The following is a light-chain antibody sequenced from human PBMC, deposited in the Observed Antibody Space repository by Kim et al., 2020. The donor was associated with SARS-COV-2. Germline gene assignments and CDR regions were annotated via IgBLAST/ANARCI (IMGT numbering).Light chain of an antibody. CDR1: QSVSSSY. CDR3: QQYGSSPRT. CDR2: GAS. Sequence: SSGEGTAHSCRASQSVSSSYLAWYQQKPGQAPRLRIYGASSRATGIPDRFSGSGSGTDFTLTISRLEPEDFAVYYCQQYGSSPRTFGGGTTVGIK. J-gene: IGKJ4*02. V-gene: IGKV3-20*01.